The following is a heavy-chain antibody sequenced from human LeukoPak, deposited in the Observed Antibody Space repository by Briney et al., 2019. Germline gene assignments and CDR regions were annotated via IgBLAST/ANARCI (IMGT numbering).Heavy chain of an antibody. J-gene: IGHJ6*03. Sequence: GGSLRLSCAASGFAFSSFAMGWVRQSPGKGLEWLSTINGGGNTTFYSDSVKGRFTLSRDNSKNTLYLHMDSLSPDDPATYYCTKELHVAVAVADYYYFYMDVWGRGTAVTVSS. CDR1: GFAFSSFA. V-gene: IGHV3-23*01. CDR3: TKELHVAVAVADYYYFYMDV. D-gene: IGHD6-19*01. CDR2: INGGGNTT.